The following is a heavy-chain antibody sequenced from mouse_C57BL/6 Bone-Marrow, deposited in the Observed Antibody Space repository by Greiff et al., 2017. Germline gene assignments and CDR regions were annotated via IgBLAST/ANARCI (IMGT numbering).Heavy chain of an antibody. J-gene: IGHJ3*01. V-gene: IGHV5-6*01. CDR2: ISSGGSYT. CDR1: GFTFSSYG. CDR3: ARRGPGGVGFAY. Sequence: EVKVVESGGDLVKPGGSLKLSCAASGFTFSSYGMSWVRQTPDKRLEWVATISSGGSYTYYPDSVKGRFTISRDNAKNTLYLQMGSLKSEGTAMYYCARRGPGGVGFAYWGQGTLVTVSA.